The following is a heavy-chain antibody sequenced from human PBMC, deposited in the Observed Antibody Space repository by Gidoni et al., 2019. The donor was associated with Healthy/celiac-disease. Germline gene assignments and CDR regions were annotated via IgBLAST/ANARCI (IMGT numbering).Heavy chain of an antibody. V-gene: IGHV3-30*04. CDR2: ISYDGSNK. CDR3: AREETNAFDI. CDR1: GFTFSSYA. J-gene: IGHJ3*02. Sequence: QVQLVESGGGVVQPGRSLRLFCAASGFTFSSYAMHWVRQAPGKGLEWVAVISYDGSNKYYADSVKGRFTISRDNSKNTLYLQMNSLRAEDTAVYYCAREETNAFDIWGQGTMVTVSS. D-gene: IGHD4-17*01.